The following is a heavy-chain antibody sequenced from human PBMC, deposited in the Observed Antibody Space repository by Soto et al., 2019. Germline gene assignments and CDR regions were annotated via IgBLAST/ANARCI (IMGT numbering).Heavy chain of an antibody. D-gene: IGHD3-10*01. V-gene: IGHV3-23*01. CDR2: LDGAGGST. Sequence: GGSLRLSCLASGFTFSDFAMTWVRHVPGRGLEWVASLDGAGGSTYYAESVRGRFSVSRDNSQNTLFLQMKRLTVDDTAIYYCAAPRDEYGSGVSWFTYGMDIWGQGTTVTVSS. J-gene: IGHJ6*02. CDR3: AAPRDEYGSGVSWFTYGMDI. CDR1: GFTFSDFA.